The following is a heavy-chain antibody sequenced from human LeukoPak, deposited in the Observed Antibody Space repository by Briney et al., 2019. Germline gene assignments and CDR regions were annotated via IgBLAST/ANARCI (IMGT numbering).Heavy chain of an antibody. CDR3: ARMGEVNSYYYYYYMDV. D-gene: IGHD1-26*01. CDR1: GYTFTSYY. V-gene: IGHV1-2*02. CDR2: INPNSGGT. Sequence: ASVKVSCKASGYTFTSYYMHWVRQAPGQGLEWMGWINPNSGGTNYAQKFQGRVTMTRDTSISTAYMELSSLRSDDTAVYYCARMGEVNSYYYYYYMDVWGKGTTVTDSS. J-gene: IGHJ6*03.